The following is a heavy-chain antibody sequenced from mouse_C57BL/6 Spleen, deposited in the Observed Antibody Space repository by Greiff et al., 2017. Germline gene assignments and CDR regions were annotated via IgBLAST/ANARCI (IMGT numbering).Heavy chain of an antibody. J-gene: IGHJ2*01. CDR1: GYTFTDYY. CDR3: ARGIGYRLDY. D-gene: IGHD1-2*01. CDR2: INPNNGGT. V-gene: IGHV1-26*01. Sequence: VQLQQSGPELVKPGASVKISCKASGYTFTDYYMNWVKQSHGKSLEWIGDINPNNGGTSYNQKFKGKATLTVDKSSSTAYMELRSLTSEDSAVYYCARGIGYRLDYWGQGTTLTVSS.